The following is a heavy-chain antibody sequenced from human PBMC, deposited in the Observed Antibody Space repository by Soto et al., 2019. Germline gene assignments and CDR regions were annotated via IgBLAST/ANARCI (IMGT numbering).Heavy chain of an antibody. J-gene: IGHJ4*02. Sequence: GGSLRLSCAASKFTFRDSWMSWVRQAPGKGLEWVATVKPDGDVEYYVDSVKGRFTISRDNAKNSLYLQMDTLRVEDTAMFYCASLSSAYWGQGTLVTVSS. V-gene: IGHV3-7*01. CDR1: KFTFRDSW. CDR3: ASLSSAY. CDR2: VKPDGDVE.